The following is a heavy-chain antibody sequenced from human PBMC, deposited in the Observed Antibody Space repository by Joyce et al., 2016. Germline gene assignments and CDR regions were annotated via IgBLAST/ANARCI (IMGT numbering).Heavy chain of an antibody. CDR1: GGSLSSGGYY. J-gene: IGHJ5*02. V-gene: IGHV4-31*03. D-gene: IGHD6-19*01. CDR2: ISFSGST. CDR3: ARVSAYSSGWYRFDP. Sequence: QVQLQESGPGLVKPSQTLSLTCTVSGGSLSSGGYYWSWIRQHPGKGPEWVVYISFSGSTYYYPCLKSRIIISIATPKNHLSQKLGSVTAADTAVYFCARVSAYSSGWYRFDPWGQGTLVTVSS.